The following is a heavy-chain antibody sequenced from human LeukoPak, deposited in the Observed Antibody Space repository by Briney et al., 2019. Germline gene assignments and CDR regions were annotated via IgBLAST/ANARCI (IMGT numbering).Heavy chain of an antibody. CDR2: IYFSGNT. Sequence: SETLSLTCTVSGGSISSYYWGWVRQPPGKGLEWIGSIYFSGNTYYNPSLKSRLTISVDTSKNQFSLNLSSVTAADTAVYYCARDYLGAGTVGATSGYWGQGTLVTVSS. CDR3: ARDYLGAGTVGATSGY. D-gene: IGHD1-26*01. J-gene: IGHJ4*02. V-gene: IGHV4-4*08. CDR1: GGSISSYY.